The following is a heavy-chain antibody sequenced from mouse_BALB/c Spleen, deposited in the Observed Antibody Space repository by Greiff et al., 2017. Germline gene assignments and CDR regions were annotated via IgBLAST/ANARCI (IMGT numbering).Heavy chain of an antibody. V-gene: IGHV1-26*01. J-gene: IGHJ4*01. Sequence: EVQLQQSGPELVKPGASVKISCKASGYSFTGYYMHWVKQSHVKSLEWIGRINPYNGATSYNQNFKDKASLTVDKSSSTAYMELHSLTSEDSAVYYCARDYGSSYSNAMDYWGQGTSVTVSS. CDR1: GYSFTGYY. D-gene: IGHD1-1*01. CDR3: ARDYGSSYSNAMDY. CDR2: INPYNGAT.